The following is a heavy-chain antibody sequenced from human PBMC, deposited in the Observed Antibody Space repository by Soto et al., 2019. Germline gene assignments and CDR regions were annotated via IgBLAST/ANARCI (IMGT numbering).Heavy chain of an antibody. CDR3: ARCGYDMGIDS. CDR1: GGSISSSDYY. CDR2: IYYSGST. J-gene: IGHJ4*02. D-gene: IGHD5-12*01. Sequence: SETLSLTCTVSGGSISSSDYYWGWVRQPPGKGLEWIGSIYYSGSTYYNPSLKSRVTISVDTSKSHFSLRLSSVTAADTAVYYCARCGYDMGIDSWGQGSLVTVSS. V-gene: IGHV4-39*01.